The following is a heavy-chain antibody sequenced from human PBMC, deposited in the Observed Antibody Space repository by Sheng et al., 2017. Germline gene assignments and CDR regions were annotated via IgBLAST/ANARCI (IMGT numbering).Heavy chain of an antibody. D-gene: IGHD2-2*01. CDR1: GYSISSGYY. J-gene: IGHJ4*02. CDR2: IYHSGST. V-gene: IGHV4-38-2*01. Sequence: QVQLQESGPGLVKPSETLSLTCAVSGYSISSGYYWGWIWQPPGKGLEWIGSIYHSGSTYYNPSLKSRVTISVDTSKNQFSLKLSSVTAADTAVYYCARVEYCSSTSCFPPEYYFDYWGQGTLVTV. CDR3: ARVEYCSSTSCFPPEYYFDY.